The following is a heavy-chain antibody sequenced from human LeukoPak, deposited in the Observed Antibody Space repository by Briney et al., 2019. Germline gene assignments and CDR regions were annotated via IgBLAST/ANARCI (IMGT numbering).Heavy chain of an antibody. Sequence: PGGSLRLSCAASGFTFSSYSMNWVRQAPGKGLEWVPSISSSSSYIYYADSVKGRFTISRDNAKNSLYLQMNSLRAEDTAVYYCARDLSPMTTVTTGGDPAFDIWGQGTMVTVSS. D-gene: IGHD4-17*01. J-gene: IGHJ3*02. CDR3: ARDLSPMTTVTTGGDPAFDI. CDR2: ISSSSSYI. CDR1: GFTFSSYS. V-gene: IGHV3-21*01.